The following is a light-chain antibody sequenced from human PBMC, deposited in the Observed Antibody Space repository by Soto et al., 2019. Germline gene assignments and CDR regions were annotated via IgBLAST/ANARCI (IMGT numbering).Light chain of an antibody. J-gene: IGKJ1*01. CDR3: QQRSNWLWT. CDR2: EAS. V-gene: IGKV3-11*01. Sequence: EIVLTQSPATLSLSAGERATLSCRASQTVSSSLAWYQQKPGQAPRLLIYEASNRATGIPARFSGSGSGADFTLTISSLEPEDFAVYYCQQRSNWLWTFGQGTKVDIK. CDR1: QTVSSS.